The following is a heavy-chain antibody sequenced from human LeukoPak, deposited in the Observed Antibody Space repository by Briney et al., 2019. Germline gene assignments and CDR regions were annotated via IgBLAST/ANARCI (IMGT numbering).Heavy chain of an antibody. J-gene: IGHJ5*02. CDR2: MNPGSGST. CDR3: ARGRKWEFGDWTNIWFDP. V-gene: IGHV1-8*02. D-gene: IGHD2-8*01. CDR1: GYSFSSYE. Sequence: GASVKVSCKASGYSFSSYEINWVRQAPGQGLEWMGWMNPGSGSTGHLEKFGGRLTMSRNTAINTAYMELSSLRSDDTAIYYCARGRKWEFGDWTNIWFDPWGQGTRVTVSS.